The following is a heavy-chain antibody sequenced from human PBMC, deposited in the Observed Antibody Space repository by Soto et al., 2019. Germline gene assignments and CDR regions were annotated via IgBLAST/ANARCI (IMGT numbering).Heavy chain of an antibody. D-gene: IGHD3-9*01. Sequence: QVQLQESGPGLVKPSQTLSLTCTVSGGSISSGGYYWSWIRQHPGKGLEWIGYIYYSGSTYYNPSLKSRVTISVDTSKNQFSLKLSSVTAADTAVYYCARVTRELDYDILTGYPELIDYWGQGTLVTVSS. V-gene: IGHV4-31*03. CDR2: IYYSGST. J-gene: IGHJ4*02. CDR3: ARVTRELDYDILTGYPELIDY. CDR1: GGSISSGGYY.